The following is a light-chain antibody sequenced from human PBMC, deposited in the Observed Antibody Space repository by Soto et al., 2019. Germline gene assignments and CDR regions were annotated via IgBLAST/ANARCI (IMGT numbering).Light chain of an antibody. CDR1: SSDIGAYDY. V-gene: IGLV2-14*01. CDR3: SSYAGSNNYV. Sequence: QSALTQPASLSGSPGQSITISCTGTSSDIGAYDYVSWFQQHPGKAPKLMISEVNNRPSGVSNRFSGSKSGNTAYLTISGLQVEDEADYYCSSYAGSNNYVFGTGTQLTVL. J-gene: IGLJ1*01. CDR2: EVN.